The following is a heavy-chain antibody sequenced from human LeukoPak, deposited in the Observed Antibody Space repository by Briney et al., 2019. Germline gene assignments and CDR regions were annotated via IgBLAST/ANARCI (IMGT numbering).Heavy chain of an antibody. D-gene: IGHD1-14*01. CDR3: ARSSGTYNTYFDY. CDR1: GFTFSSYS. CDR2: ISGSSDYR. Sequence: GGSLRLSCAASGFTFSSYSFNWVRQAPGKGLKWVSSISGSSDYRSYADSVKGRFTISRDNAKNSLYLQMNSLRDEDTAVYYCARSSGTYNTYFDYWGQGTLVTVSS. J-gene: IGHJ4*02. V-gene: IGHV3-21*01.